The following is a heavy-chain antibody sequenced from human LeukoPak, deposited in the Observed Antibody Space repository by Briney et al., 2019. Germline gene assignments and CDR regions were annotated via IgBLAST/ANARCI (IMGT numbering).Heavy chain of an antibody. Sequence: SETLSLTCTVSGCSISSCGYYWSWIRQHPGQGLEWIGYIYYSGSSYYNPSLKSRVTISVDTSKNQFSLKLSSVTAADTAVYYCARVVVVPAAILRAFDIWGQGTMVTVSS. CDR1: GCSISSCGYY. CDR2: IYYSGSS. V-gene: IGHV4-31*03. CDR3: ARVVVVPAAILRAFDI. J-gene: IGHJ3*02. D-gene: IGHD2-2*02.